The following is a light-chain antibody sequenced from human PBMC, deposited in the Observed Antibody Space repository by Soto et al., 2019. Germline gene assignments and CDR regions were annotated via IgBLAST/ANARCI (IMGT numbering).Light chain of an antibody. CDR1: SSDVGGYNY. J-gene: IGLJ3*02. Sequence: QSALTQPRSVSGSPGQSVTISCTGTSSDVGGYNYVSWYQQHPGKAPKLMIYDVTKRPSGVPDRFSGSKSGNTASLTISGLQPEDEADYYCCSDAGSNTWVFGGGTKVTVL. CDR2: DVT. CDR3: CSDAGSNTWV. V-gene: IGLV2-11*01.